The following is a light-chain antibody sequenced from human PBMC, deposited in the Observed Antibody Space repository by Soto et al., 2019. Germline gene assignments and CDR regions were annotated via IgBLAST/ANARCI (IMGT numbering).Light chain of an antibody. Sequence: QSVLTQPASVSGSPGQSGTISCTGTSSDVGGYDYVSWYQHHPGKAPKLVIYDVTYRPSGVSDRFSGSKSANTATLTISGLQAQDEADYNCSSYTSSSTYVFGTGTKVTV. CDR1: SSDVGGYDY. CDR3: SSYTSSSTYV. V-gene: IGLV2-14*01. CDR2: DVT. J-gene: IGLJ1*01.